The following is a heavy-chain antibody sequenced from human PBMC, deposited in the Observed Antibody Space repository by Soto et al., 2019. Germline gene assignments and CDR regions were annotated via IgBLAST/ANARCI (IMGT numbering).Heavy chain of an antibody. V-gene: IGHV1-18*01. CDR3: ARDRSSNDY. Sequence: QVQLVQSGGEVKKPGASVKVSCKASGYTFSSYGISWVRQAPGQGLEWMGWIFTYNGRTNYAQNHQGRVTMTTDTSTSTAYMELRSLTSDDTAVYYCARDRSSNDYWGQGTLVTVSS. CDR2: IFTYNGRT. CDR1: GYTFSSYG. D-gene: IGHD2-2*01. J-gene: IGHJ4*02.